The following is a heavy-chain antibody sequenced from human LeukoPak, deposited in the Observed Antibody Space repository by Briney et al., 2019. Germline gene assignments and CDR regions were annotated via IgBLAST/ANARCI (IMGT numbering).Heavy chain of an antibody. J-gene: IGHJ4*02. CDR3: ARDAVVPASLLDY. Sequence: PSETLSLTCTVSGYSISSGYYWGWIRQPSGKGLEWIGSIYHSGSTYYNPSLKSRVTISVDTSKNQFSLKLSSVTAADTAVYYCARDAVVPASLLDYWGQGTLVTVSS. CDR1: GYSISSGYY. V-gene: IGHV4-38-2*02. D-gene: IGHD2-2*01. CDR2: IYHSGST.